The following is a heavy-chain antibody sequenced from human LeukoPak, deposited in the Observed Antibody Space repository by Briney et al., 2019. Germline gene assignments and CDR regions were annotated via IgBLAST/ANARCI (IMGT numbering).Heavy chain of an antibody. CDR3: VRAPYDYGDLYLFDY. V-gene: IGHV1-18*01. CDR2: ISAYNGNT. Sequence: ASVKVSCKASGYTFTSYGISWVRQAPGQGLEWMGWISAYNGNTNYAQKLQGRVTMTTDTSTSTSYMELRSLRSDDTAVYYCVRAPYDYGDLYLFDYWGQGTLVTVSS. J-gene: IGHJ4*02. D-gene: IGHD4-17*01. CDR1: GYTFTSYG.